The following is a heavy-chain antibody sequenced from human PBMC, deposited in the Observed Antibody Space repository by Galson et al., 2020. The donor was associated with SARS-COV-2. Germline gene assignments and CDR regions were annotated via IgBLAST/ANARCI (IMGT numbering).Heavy chain of an antibody. CDR2: INHRGST. CDR3: ARGVVRDSVVVPIPVSDYYGMDV. Sequence: SETLSLTCAVYGGSFNSYYWSWIRQPPGKGLEWIGEINHRGSTNYNPSLKSRVTISVDTSKNQFSLKVSSVTAADTAVYYCARGVVRDSVVVPIPVSDYYGMDVWGQGTTVTVSS. J-gene: IGHJ6*02. CDR1: GGSFNSYY. D-gene: IGHD2-15*01. V-gene: IGHV4-34*01.